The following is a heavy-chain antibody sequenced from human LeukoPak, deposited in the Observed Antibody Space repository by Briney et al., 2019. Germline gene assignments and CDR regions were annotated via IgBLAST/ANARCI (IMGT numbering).Heavy chain of an antibody. CDR3: AKDLNYYGSGSLNPLFDY. CDR1: GFTFSSYG. J-gene: IGHJ4*02. Sequence: PGGSLRLSCAASGFTFSSYGMHWVRQAPGKGLEWVAFIRYDGSNKYYADSVKGRFTISRDNSKNTLYLQMNSLRAEDTAVYYCAKDLNYYGSGSLNPLFDYWGQGTLVTVSS. D-gene: IGHD3-10*01. CDR2: IRYDGSNK. V-gene: IGHV3-30*02.